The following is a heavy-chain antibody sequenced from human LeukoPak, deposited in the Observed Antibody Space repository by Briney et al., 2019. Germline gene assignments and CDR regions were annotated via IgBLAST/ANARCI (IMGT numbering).Heavy chain of an antibody. D-gene: IGHD3-16*01. CDR1: GFAVSSNY. CDR2: IYSGGST. Sequence: GGSLRLSCAASGFAVSSNYMSWVRQAPGKGLEWVSVIYSGGSTYYADSVKGRFTISRDNSKNTLYLQMSSLRGDDTAVCYCARDRGGGAGYFDFWGQGTLVTASS. CDR3: ARDRGGGAGYFDF. V-gene: IGHV3-53*01. J-gene: IGHJ4*02.